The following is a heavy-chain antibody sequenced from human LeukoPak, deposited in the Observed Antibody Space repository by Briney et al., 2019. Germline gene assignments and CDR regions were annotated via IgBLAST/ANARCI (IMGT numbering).Heavy chain of an antibody. Sequence: SETLSLTCTVSGGSISSYYWSWIRQPPGKGLEWIGYIYTSGSTNYNPSLKSRVTISVDTSKNQFSLRLTSVTAADTAVYYCARFSSGCSTASCYLTYWGQGTLVTVSS. CDR3: ARFSSGCSTASCYLTY. CDR1: GGSISSYY. V-gene: IGHV4-4*09. D-gene: IGHD2-2*01. J-gene: IGHJ4*02. CDR2: IYTSGST.